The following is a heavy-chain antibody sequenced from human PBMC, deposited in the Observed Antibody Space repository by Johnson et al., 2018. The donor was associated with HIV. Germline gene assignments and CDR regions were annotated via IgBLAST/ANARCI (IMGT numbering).Heavy chain of an antibody. CDR3: ARDLPSTMIVVVIQPRDAFDI. J-gene: IGHJ3*02. CDR1: GFTFSSYA. Sequence: QVQLVESGGGVVQPGRSLRLSCAASGFTFSSYAMHWVRQAPGKGLERVAVISYDGSNKYYADSVKGRFTISRDNSKNTLYLQMNSLRAEETAVYYCARDLPSTMIVVVIQPRDAFDIWGQGTMVTVSS. D-gene: IGHD3-22*01. V-gene: IGHV3-30-3*01. CDR2: ISYDGSNK.